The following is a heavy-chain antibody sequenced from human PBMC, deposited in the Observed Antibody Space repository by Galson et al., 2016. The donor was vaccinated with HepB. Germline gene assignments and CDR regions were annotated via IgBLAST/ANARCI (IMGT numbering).Heavy chain of an antibody. CDR2: IFPTSSGT. J-gene: IGHJ4*02. CDR3: ARQTAEGSFGY. D-gene: IGHD2-21*02. V-gene: IGHV5-51*01. CDR1: GYRFNTYW. Sequence: QSGAEVKKPGESLKISCQGSGYRFNTYWIAWVRQMPGKGPEWMGMIFPTSSGTRYSPSLQGQVTISADKSLSIAYLQWSSLRASDTAMYYCARQTAEGSFGYWGQGTLVTVSS.